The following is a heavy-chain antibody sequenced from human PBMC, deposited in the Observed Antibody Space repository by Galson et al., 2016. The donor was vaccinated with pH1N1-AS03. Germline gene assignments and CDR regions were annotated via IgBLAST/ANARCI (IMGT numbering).Heavy chain of an antibody. CDR2: ISHSGIT. D-gene: IGHD6-13*01. CDR1: GGSLTDYQ. J-gene: IGHJ4*02. V-gene: IGHV4-34*01. CDR3: ARGNPFLGSSWYEDS. Sequence: ETLSLTCTVSGGSLTDYQWSWIRQSPGKGLEWIGEISHSGITDYNPSLKSRVSISVDTSKDQFSLDLSSMTAADAAVYYCARGNPFLGSSWYEDSWGQGTLVIVSS.